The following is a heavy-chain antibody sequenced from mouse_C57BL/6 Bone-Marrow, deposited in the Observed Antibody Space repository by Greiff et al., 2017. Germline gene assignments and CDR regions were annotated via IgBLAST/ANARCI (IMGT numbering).Heavy chain of an antibody. D-gene: IGHD1-1*01. Sequence: QVQLQQPGAELVKPGASVKMSCKASGYTFTSYWITWVKQRPGQGLEWIGDIYPGSGSTNYNEKFKSKATLTVDTSSSTAYMQLSSLTSDDFAVYYCAIGVYYSFDYWGQGTTLTVSS. CDR2: IYPGSGST. V-gene: IGHV1-55*01. CDR3: AIGVYYSFDY. J-gene: IGHJ2*01. CDR1: GYTFTSYW.